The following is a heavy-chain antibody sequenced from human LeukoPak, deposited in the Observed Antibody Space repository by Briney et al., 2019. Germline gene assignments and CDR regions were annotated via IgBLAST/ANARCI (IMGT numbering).Heavy chain of an antibody. D-gene: IGHD6-13*01. Sequence: GGSLRLSCAASGFTFSNAWMSWVRQAPGEGLEWVGRIKSKTDGGTTDYAAPVKGRFTISRDNSKNTLYLQMGSLRAEDMAVYYCAGGEQQLVAPMDVWGQGTTVTVSS. J-gene: IGHJ6*02. CDR1: GFTFSNAW. CDR2: IKSKTDGGTT. V-gene: IGHV3-15*01. CDR3: AGGEQQLVAPMDV.